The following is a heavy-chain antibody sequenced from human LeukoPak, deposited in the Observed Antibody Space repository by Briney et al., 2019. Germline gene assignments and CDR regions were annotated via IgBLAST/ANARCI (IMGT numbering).Heavy chain of an antibody. CDR2: ISYDGSNK. D-gene: IGHD5-12*01. Sequence: GRSLRLSCAASGFTFSSYGMHWVRQAPGKGLEWVAVISYDGSNKYYADSVKGRFTISRGNSKNTLYLQMNSLRAEDAAVYYCAKLPSRDGYNTNYYFDYWGQGTLVTVSS. J-gene: IGHJ4*02. CDR1: GFTFSSYG. V-gene: IGHV3-30*18. CDR3: AKLPSRDGYNTNYYFDY.